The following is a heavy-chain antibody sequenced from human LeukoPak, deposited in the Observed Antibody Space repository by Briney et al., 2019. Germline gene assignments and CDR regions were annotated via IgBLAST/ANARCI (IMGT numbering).Heavy chain of an antibody. CDR2: ISSSGTYV. V-gene: IGHV3-21*01. Sequence: GVSLRLSCAASGFTFSSYSMNCVRQAPGKGLEWVSSISSSGTYVYYADSVKGRFNISRDNAKNSLYLQKNSLRDDDAAVYYCERASSKQLAGYLPDGFDIWGQGTMVTVSS. CDR1: GFTFSSYS. CDR3: ERASSKQLAGYLPDGFDI. J-gene: IGHJ3*02. D-gene: IGHD3-9*01.